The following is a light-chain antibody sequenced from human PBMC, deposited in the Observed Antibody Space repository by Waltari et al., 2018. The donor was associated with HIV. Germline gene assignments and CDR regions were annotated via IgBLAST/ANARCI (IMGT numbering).Light chain of an antibody. CDR3: QQSGT. Sequence: DIQMTQSPSSLSASVGDRVTITCRASQSISSYLNWYQQKPGKAPKLLIYAAYSLQSGVPSRFSGSGSVTDFTLTISSLQPEDFATYYCQQSGTFGQGTKVGIK. CDR1: QSISSY. J-gene: IGKJ1*01. V-gene: IGKV1-39*01. CDR2: AAY.